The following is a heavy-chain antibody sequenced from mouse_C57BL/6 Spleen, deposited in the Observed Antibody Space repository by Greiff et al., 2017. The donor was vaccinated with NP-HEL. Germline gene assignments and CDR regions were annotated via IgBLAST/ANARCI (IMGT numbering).Heavy chain of an antibody. V-gene: IGHV1-50*01. CDR2: IDPSDSYT. Sequence: VQLQQPGAELVKPGASVKLSCKASGYTFTSYWMQWVKQRPGQGLEWIGEIDPSDSYTNYNQKFKGKATLTVDTSSSTAYMQLSSLTSEDSAVYYCARSGHYYGSSFYWYFDVWGTGTTVTVSS. CDR1: GYTFTSYW. CDR3: ARSGHYYGSSFYWYFDV. D-gene: IGHD1-1*01. J-gene: IGHJ1*03.